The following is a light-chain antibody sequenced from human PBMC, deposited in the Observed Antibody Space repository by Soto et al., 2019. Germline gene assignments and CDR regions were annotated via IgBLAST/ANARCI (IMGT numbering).Light chain of an antibody. CDR3: SSYESSSTLV. J-gene: IGLJ2*01. CDR2: GNN. CDR1: SANIGAAYN. V-gene: IGLV1-40*01. Sequence: QSVLTQPPSVSGAPGQRVTISCTGSSANIGAAYNVDWYQQLPGTAPKLLIYGNNNRPSGVSDRFSASKSGNTASLTISGLQPEDEADYYCSSYESSSTLVFGGGTKVTVL.